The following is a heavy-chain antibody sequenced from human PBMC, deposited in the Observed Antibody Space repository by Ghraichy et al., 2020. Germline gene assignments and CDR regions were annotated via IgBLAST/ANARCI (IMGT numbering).Heavy chain of an antibody. V-gene: IGHV3-48*01. D-gene: IGHD3-3*01. CDR3: AREVVGITIFGVVRYYYGMDV. Sequence: GGSLRLSCAASGFTFSSYSMNWVRQAPGKGLEWVSYISSSSSTIYYADSVKGRFTISRDNAKNSLYLQMNSLRAEDTAVYYCAREVVGITIFGVVRYYYGMDVWGQGTTVTVSS. CDR2: ISSSSSTI. CDR1: GFTFSSYS. J-gene: IGHJ6*02.